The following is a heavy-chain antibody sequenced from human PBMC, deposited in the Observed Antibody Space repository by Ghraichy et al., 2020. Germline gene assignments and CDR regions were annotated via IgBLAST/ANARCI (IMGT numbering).Heavy chain of an antibody. D-gene: IGHD2-15*01. CDR2: ISSSGSTI. CDR1: GFTFSDYY. CDR3: ARDEGGVVAASGKGGY. Sequence: GGSLRLSCAASGFTFSDYYMSWIRQAPGKGLERVSYISSSGSTIYYADSVKGRFTISRDNAKNSLYLQMNSLRAEDTAVYYCARDEGGVVAASGKGGYWGQGTLVTVSS. J-gene: IGHJ4*02. V-gene: IGHV3-11*01.